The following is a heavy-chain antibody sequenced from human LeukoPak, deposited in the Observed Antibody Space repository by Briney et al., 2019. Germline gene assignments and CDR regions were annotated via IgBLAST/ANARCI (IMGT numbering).Heavy chain of an antibody. CDR2: ISYDGSNI. CDR3: AKDNSQFGESLDY. J-gene: IGHJ4*02. Sequence: AGGSLRLSCAASGFAFSSYGMHWVRQAPGKGLEWVAVISYDGSNIYYADSVKGRFTISRDNSKNTLYLQMNSLRAEDTAVYYCAKDNSQFGESLDYWGQGTLVTVSS. CDR1: GFAFSSYG. V-gene: IGHV3-30*18. D-gene: IGHD3-10*01.